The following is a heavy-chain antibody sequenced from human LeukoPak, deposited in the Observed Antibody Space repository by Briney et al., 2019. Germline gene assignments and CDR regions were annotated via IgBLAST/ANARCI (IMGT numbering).Heavy chain of an antibody. V-gene: IGHV1-18*01. Sequence: ASVKVSCKASGYTFTSYGISWVRQAPGQGLEWMGWISAYNGNTNYAQKLQGRVTMTTDTSTSTAYMELRSLRSDDTAVYYCARVPRIAAAGTAIDYWGQGTLVTVSS. J-gene: IGHJ4*02. CDR1: GYTFTSYG. CDR3: ARVPRIAAAGTAIDY. CDR2: ISAYNGNT. D-gene: IGHD6-13*01.